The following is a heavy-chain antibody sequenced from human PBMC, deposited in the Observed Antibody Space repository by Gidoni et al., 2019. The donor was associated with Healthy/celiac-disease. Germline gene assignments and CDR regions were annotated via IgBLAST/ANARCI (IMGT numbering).Heavy chain of an antibody. J-gene: IGHJ4*02. CDR3: ARGYSSSSGNFDF. Sequence: VRQAPGKGLEWVAVIWYDGSKKYYTDSVKGRFTISRDNSKNTLYLQMNSLRAEDTAIYYCARGYSSSSGNFDFWGQGTLVTVSS. V-gene: IGHV3-33*01. D-gene: IGHD6-6*01. CDR2: IWYDGSKK.